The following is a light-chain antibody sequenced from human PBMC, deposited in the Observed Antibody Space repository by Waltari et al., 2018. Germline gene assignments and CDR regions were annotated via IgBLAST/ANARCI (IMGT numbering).Light chain of an antibody. J-gene: IGKJ2*01. CDR2: YAS. CDR3: QQRSNWPYT. V-gene: IGKV3-11*01. CDR1: QTVRTF. Sequence: EIVLTQPPATLSLSPGERATLSCRARQTVRTFLAWYQQKPGQAPRLLIFYASSRATGIPAKFRGSGSGTGVTLTVSNLEPEDFAVDYCQQRSNWPYTFGQGTRVDIK.